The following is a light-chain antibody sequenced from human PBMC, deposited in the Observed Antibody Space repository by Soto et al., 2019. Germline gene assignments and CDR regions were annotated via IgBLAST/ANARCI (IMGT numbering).Light chain of an antibody. Sequence: QSALTQPPSASGSPGQSVTISCTGTSSDVGGYNYVSWYQQHPGKAPKLMIYVVSERPSGVPDRFSGSKSGNTASLTVSGLQAEDEADYYCSSYAGSNSWVFGGGTQLTVL. CDR1: SSDVGGYNY. J-gene: IGLJ3*02. CDR2: VVS. V-gene: IGLV2-8*01. CDR3: SSYAGSNSWV.